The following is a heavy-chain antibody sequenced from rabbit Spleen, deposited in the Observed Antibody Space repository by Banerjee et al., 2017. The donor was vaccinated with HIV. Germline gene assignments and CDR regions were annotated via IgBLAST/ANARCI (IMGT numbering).Heavy chain of an antibody. CDR1: GFDFSDYG. V-gene: IGHV1S7*01. CDR3: VRDRANIGGDYGPYYFDL. D-gene: IGHD2-1*01. Sequence: QSLEESGGGLVQPGGSLKLSCKASGFDFSDYGVSWVRQAPGKGLEWIGYIDPLFGRTYYEPWVNGRFPISRHNAQNTLYLHLDSLTAADTAPYFCVRDRANIGGDYGPYYFDLWGPGTLVTVS. J-gene: IGHJ4*01. CDR2: IDPLFGRT.